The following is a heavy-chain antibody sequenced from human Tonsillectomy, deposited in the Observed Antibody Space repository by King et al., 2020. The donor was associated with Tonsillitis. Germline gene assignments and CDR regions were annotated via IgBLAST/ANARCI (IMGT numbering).Heavy chain of an antibody. CDR2: IIPIFGTA. CDR3: TRAATPSFYFDVSAYTGFDY. Sequence: QLVQSGAEVKKPGSSVKVSCKASGGTFSSYAISWVRQAPGQGLEWRGGIIPIFGTANYAQKFQGRVTITADEFTSTAYTELSRLRSEDTAVYYCTRAATPSFYFDVSAYTGFDYWGQGTLVTVSS. V-gene: IGHV1-69*01. D-gene: IGHD3-16*01. J-gene: IGHJ4*02. CDR1: GGTFSSYA.